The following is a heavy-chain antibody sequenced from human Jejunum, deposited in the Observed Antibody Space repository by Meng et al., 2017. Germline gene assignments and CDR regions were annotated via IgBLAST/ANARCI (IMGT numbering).Heavy chain of an antibody. CDR2: FTGTTTST. Sequence: VHLVEPGGGLVQPRGSLKLSCTSSGFLLSGSPMHWVRQASGKGLEWVSTFTGTTTSTYYADSVKGRFTISRDNSKNTLYLQMNSLRAEDTAVYYCAKLTSLWGQGTLVTVSS. CDR3: AKLTSL. CDR1: GFLLSGSP. V-gene: IGHV3-23*04. D-gene: IGHD3-16*01. J-gene: IGHJ4*02.